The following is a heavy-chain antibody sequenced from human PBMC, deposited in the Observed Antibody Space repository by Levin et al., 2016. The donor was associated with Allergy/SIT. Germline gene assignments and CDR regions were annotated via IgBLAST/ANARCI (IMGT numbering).Heavy chain of an antibody. D-gene: IGHD3-10*01. CDR2: IYTSGST. J-gene: IGHJ4*02. V-gene: IGHV4-4*07. CDR3: ARGRHTMALGTYYFDY. CDR1: GGSISSYY. Sequence: GSLRLSCTVSGGSISSYYWSWIRQPAGKGLEWIGRIYTSGSTNYNPSLKSRVTMSVDTSKNQFSLKLSSVTAADTAVYYCARGRHTMALGTYYFDYWGQGTLVTVSS.